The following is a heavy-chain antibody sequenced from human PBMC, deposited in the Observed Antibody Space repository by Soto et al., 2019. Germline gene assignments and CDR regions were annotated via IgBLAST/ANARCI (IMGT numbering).Heavy chain of an antibody. D-gene: IGHD2-2*02. CDR2: MSPNSGNT. J-gene: IGHJ4*02. Sequence: ASVKVSCKSSGYSFTNYDINWVRQAPGQGLEWMGWMSPNSGNTGYAQKFQGRVTMTRDTSTNTAYMELRSLTSDDTAIYYCARLFQDYRRYTYQFDVWGQGTLVTVSS. CDR1: GYSFTNYD. CDR3: ARLFQDYRRYTYQFDV. V-gene: IGHV1-8*01.